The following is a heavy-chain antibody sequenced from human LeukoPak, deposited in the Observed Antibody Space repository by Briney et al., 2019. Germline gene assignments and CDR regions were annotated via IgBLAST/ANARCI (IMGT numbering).Heavy chain of an antibody. J-gene: IGHJ6*02. V-gene: IGHV4-31*03. CDR3: ARDRRVVRGGHGMDV. D-gene: IGHD3-10*01. CDR2: IYYSGST. CDR1: GGSISSGVYY. Sequence: SETLSLTCTVSGGSISSGVYYWSWIRQHPGKGLEWIGYIYYSGSTYYNPSLKSRVTISVDTSKNQFSLKLSSVTAADTAVYYCARDRRVVRGGHGMDVWGQGTTVTVSS.